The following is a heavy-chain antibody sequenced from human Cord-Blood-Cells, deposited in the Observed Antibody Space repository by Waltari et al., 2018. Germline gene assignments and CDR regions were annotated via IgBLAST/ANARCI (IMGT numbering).Heavy chain of an antibody. CDR1: GGSISSSSYY. CDR3: ARHGHSSGWYYYYGMDV. V-gene: IGHV4-39*01. CDR2: IYYSGST. Sequence: QLQLQESGPGLVKPSETLSLTCTVSGGSISSSSYYWGWIRQPPGKGLEWIGSIYYSGSTYYNPCLKSRVTISVDTSKNQFSLKLSSVTAADTAVYYCARHGHSSGWYYYYGMDVWGQGTTVTVSS. D-gene: IGHD6-19*01. J-gene: IGHJ6*02.